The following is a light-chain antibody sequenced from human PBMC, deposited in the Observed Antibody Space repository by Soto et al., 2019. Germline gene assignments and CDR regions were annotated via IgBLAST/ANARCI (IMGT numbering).Light chain of an antibody. CDR1: QSISSY. J-gene: IGKJ4*01. CDR3: QQSYSTPLT. Sequence: DIQVTQSPSSLSASVGDRVTITCRASQSISSYLNWYQQKPGKAPKLLIYAASSLQSGVPSRFSGSGSGTDFTLTISSLQPEDFATYYCQQSYSTPLTFGGGT. CDR2: AAS. V-gene: IGKV1-39*01.